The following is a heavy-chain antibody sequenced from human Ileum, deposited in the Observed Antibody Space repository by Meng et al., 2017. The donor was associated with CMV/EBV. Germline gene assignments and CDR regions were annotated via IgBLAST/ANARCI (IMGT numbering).Heavy chain of an antibody. V-gene: IGHV3-74*01. Sequence: GESLKISCAASGFTFSSHWMYWVRQAPGKGLMYVSRIKSDGSITSYADSVGGRFTISRDNAKNTLYLQMNSLRDADTAVYYCARDQSFKIDYWGQGTLVTVSS. D-gene: IGHD1-26*01. CDR1: GFTFSSHW. CDR2: IKSDGSIT. J-gene: IGHJ4*02. CDR3: ARDQSFKIDY.